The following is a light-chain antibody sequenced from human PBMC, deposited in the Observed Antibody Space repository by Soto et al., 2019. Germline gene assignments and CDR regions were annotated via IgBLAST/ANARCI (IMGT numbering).Light chain of an antibody. CDR2: DVG. Sequence: QSVLTQPPSVSGAPGQRVTISCTGSSSNIGAGYDVHWYQHHPGKAPKLILYDVGDRPSGVSYRFSGSKSGNTASLTISGLQAVDEADYYCSSYTSSSTNVFGTGTKVTVL. J-gene: IGLJ1*01. CDR1: SSNIGAGYD. CDR3: SSYTSSSTNV. V-gene: IGLV1-40*01.